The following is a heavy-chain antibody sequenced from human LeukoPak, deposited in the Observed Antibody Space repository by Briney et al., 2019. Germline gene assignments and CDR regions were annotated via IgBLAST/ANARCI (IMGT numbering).Heavy chain of an antibody. CDR3: ARHDYGGNSAWFDP. CDR1: GGSIRGFF. J-gene: IGHJ5*02. CDR2: IFYSWGT. Sequence: SETLSLTCTVSGGSIRGFFWSWIRQPPGKGLDGIGYIFYSWGTYYNPSLMSRVTISVDMSTNQFSLKLTSVTAADTAVYYCARHDYGGNSAWFDPWGQGTLVTVSS. D-gene: IGHD4-23*01. V-gene: IGHV4-59*01.